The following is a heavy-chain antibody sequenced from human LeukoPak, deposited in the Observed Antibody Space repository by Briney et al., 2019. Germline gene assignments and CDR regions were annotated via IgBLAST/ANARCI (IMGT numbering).Heavy chain of an antibody. CDR3: ASAPYYYYNMDV. J-gene: IGHJ6*03. V-gene: IGHV3-7*01. CDR2: IKQDGSEK. Sequence: PGGSLRLSCAASGFTFSSYWMSWVRQAPGKGLEWVANIKQDGSEKYYVDAVKGRFTISRDNAKNSLYLQMNSLRAEDTAVYYCASAPYYYYNMDVWGKGTTVTISS. CDR1: GFTFSSYW.